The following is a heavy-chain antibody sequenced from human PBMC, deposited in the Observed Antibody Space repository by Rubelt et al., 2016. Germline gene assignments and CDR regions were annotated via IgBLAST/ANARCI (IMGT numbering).Heavy chain of an antibody. J-gene: IGHJ6*02. CDR3: ARDPGTGIAAAGTIEYYYYYGMDI. Sequence: GKGLEWVSVIYSGGSTYYADSVKGRFTISRDNSKNTLYLQMNSLRAEDTAVYYCARDPGTGIAAAGTIEYYYYYGMDIWGQGTTVTVSS. V-gene: IGHV3-53*05. D-gene: IGHD6-13*01. CDR2: IYSGGST.